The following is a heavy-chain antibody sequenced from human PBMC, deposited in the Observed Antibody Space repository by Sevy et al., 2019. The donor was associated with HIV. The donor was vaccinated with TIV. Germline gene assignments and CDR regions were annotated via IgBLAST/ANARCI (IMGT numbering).Heavy chain of an antibody. D-gene: IGHD2-2*01. J-gene: IGHJ4*02. V-gene: IGHV3-30-3*01. Sequence: GGSLRLSCAASGFTFSSYAMHWVRQAPGKGLDWVAVISYDGSNKYYADSVKGRFTISRDNSKNTLYLQMNSLRAEDTAVYYCAREVPAAITIDYWGQGTLVTVSS. CDR3: AREVPAAITIDY. CDR1: GFTFSSYA. CDR2: ISYDGSNK.